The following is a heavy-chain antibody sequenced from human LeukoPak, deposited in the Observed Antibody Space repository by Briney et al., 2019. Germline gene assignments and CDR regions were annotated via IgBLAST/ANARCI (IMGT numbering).Heavy chain of an antibody. Sequence: GGSLRLSCTASGFTFSSYGMHWVRQAPGKGLEWVAFIWYDGSNKYYADSVKGRFTISRDNSKNTLYQQMNSLSADDAAVYYCAKRGVTPVDYYMDVWGKGTRVTIS. CDR3: AKRGVTPVDYYMDV. V-gene: IGHV3-30*02. J-gene: IGHJ6*03. CDR1: GFTFSSYG. D-gene: IGHD3-10*01. CDR2: IWYDGSNK.